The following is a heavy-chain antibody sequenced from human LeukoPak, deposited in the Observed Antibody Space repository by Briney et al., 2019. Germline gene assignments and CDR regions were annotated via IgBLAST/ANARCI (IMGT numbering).Heavy chain of an antibody. V-gene: IGHV1-18*01. D-gene: IGHD4-11*01. CDR3: ARDRPTVITDY. CDR1: GYTFTTHG. J-gene: IGHJ4*02. CDR2: ISTSKGDT. Sequence: ASVKVSCKTSGYTFTTHGISWVRQASGQGLEWMGWISTSKGDTKYAQKFRGRVTMTTDRSTSTAYMELRSLSSDDTAVYYCARDRPTVITDYWGQGTLVTVSS.